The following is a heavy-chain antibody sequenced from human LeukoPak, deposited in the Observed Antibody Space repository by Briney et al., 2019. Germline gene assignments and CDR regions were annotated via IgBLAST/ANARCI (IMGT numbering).Heavy chain of an antibody. CDR1: GFNFNDAW. Sequence: PGGSLRLSCAASGFNFNDAWMNWVRQAPGKGLQWVGRIKSNADGATTDYIAPVKGRFFISRDDSKNMLYLQVNSLQIEDTAMYHCTSHYGSGGFWGQGTLVTVSS. D-gene: IGHD3-10*01. J-gene: IGHJ4*02. CDR2: IKSNADGATT. V-gene: IGHV3-15*07. CDR3: TSHYGSGGF.